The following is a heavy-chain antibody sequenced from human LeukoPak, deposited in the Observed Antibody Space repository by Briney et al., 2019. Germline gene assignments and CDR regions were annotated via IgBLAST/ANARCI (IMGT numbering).Heavy chain of an antibody. V-gene: IGHV1-2*02. CDR2: INPNSDFT. D-gene: IGHD1-20*01. J-gene: IGHJ4*02. CDR1: GYTFTGYY. Sequence: ASVKVSCKASGYTFTGYYMHWVRQAPGQGLEWMGWINPNSDFTNLAQNFQGRVTMTIDTSISTAYMELSRLRSDDTAVYYCARAIRVGTPITAGASWAKGPLVTVSS. CDR3: ARAIRVGTPITAGAS.